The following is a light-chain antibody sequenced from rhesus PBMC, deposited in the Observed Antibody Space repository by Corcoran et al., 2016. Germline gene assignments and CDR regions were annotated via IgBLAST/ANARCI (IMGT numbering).Light chain of an antibody. Sequence: QVILTQSPATLSLSPGERATLSCRASQSVSSNLAWYQQKPGQAPRLLIYDTSSRATGIPDRFSGRGSGTEVTLPISSLEPEDFAVYYCQKCSSSPPTFGGGTKVELK. CDR1: QSVSSN. J-gene: IGKJ4*01. CDR2: DTS. CDR3: QKCSSSPPT. V-gene: IGKV3-53*01.